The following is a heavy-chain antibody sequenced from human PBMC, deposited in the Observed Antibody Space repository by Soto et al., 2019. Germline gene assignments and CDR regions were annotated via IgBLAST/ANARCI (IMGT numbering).Heavy chain of an antibody. CDR2: VDSAGSGT. CDR3: ATVFEH. CDR1: GITFSGFG. J-gene: IGHJ4*02. V-gene: IGHV3-74*01. Sequence: VPLVESGGGSVQPGGSLRLSCVASGITFSGFGMHWVRQVPGKGLVWVARVDSAGSGTSYADSVKGRFTISRDNAKNPLPLQVDGLRVECTAVYYCATVFEHWGQGMGVTFSS.